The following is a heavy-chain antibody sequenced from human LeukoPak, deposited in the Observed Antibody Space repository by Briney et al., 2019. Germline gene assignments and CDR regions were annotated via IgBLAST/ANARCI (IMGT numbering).Heavy chain of an antibody. D-gene: IGHD6-13*01. J-gene: IGHJ6*03. V-gene: IGHV4-30-4*07. CDR2: IYYRGST. CDR1: GGSIASGDYS. CDR3: ARRRGESSSWYYAVGYYYYYMDV. Sequence: KPSETLSLTCAVSGGSIASGDYSWSWIRQPPGKGLEWIGYIYYRGSTDYNPSLKSRVTISVDTSKNQFSLKLSSVTAADTAVYYCARRRGESSSWYYAVGYYYYYMDVWGKGTTVTVSS.